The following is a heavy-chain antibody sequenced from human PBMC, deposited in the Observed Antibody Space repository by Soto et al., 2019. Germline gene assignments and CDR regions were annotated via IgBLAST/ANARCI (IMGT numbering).Heavy chain of an antibody. D-gene: IGHD1-26*01. CDR1: RFSFTNAW. CDR2: IKSKTDGGTA. V-gene: IGHV3-15*01. CDR3: STDIGIYGLDL. J-gene: IGHJ6*02. Sequence: EVQLVESGGGFVQPGGSLRLSCVASRFSFTNAWMSWVRQAPGKGPEWVGRIKSKTDGGTADYAAPVKGRFTISRDDSQNTLYLHLDSLNTDDTALYHCSTDIGIYGLDLWGQGTTVTVSS.